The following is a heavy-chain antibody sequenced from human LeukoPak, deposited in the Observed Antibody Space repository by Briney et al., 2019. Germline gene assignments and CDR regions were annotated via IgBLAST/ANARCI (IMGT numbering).Heavy chain of an antibody. CDR3: ARVGYYESSGYYEY. Sequence: ASVKVSCKASGHTLTDYYMHWVRQAPGQGLEWMGRINPYSGGTNYAQKFQGRVTMTRDTSISTVYMELSRLRSDDTAVYYCARVGYYESSGYYEYWGQGTLVTVSS. V-gene: IGHV1-2*06. D-gene: IGHD3-22*01. CDR2: INPYSGGT. J-gene: IGHJ4*02. CDR1: GHTLTDYY.